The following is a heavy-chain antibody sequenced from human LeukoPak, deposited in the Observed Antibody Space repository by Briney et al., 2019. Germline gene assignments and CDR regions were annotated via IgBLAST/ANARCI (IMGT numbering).Heavy chain of an antibody. CDR2: ISAYNGNT. CDR1: GYTFTSYG. CDR3: ARAESSSWYFWFDP. Sequence: ASVKVSCKASGYTFTSYGISWVRQAPGQGLEWMGWISAYNGNTSYAQKLQGRVTMTTDTSTSTAYMELRSLRSDDTAVYYCARAESSSWYFWFDPWGRGTLVTVSS. V-gene: IGHV1-18*04. D-gene: IGHD6-13*01. J-gene: IGHJ5*02.